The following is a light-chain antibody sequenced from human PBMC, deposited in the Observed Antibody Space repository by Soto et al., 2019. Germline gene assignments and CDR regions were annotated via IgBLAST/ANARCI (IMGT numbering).Light chain of an antibody. V-gene: IGKV1-39*01. CDR1: QSISSY. Sequence: DIQMTQSPSSLSASVGDRVTVTCRASQSISSYLNWYQQKPGKAPKLLIYAASSLQSGVPSRFSGSGSGTDFTLTISSLQPEDFATYYCQQNYSAPRGYTFGQGTKLEI. CDR2: AAS. CDR3: QQNYSAPRGYT. J-gene: IGKJ2*01.